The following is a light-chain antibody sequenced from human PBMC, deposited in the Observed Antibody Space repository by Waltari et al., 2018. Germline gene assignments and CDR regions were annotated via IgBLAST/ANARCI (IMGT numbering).Light chain of an antibody. V-gene: IGLV4-69*01. CDR1: SGHSSNI. CDR3: QTIGHGPCV. CDR2: VNRYGSH. J-gene: IGLJ3*02. Sequence: QLVLTQSPSASASLGASVKLTCTLSSGHSSNIIAWLQQQPKKGPRFLMKVNRYGSHSKGEGIPHRISGSGSGADPLLTLPPPQSGVAAASYAQTIGHGPCVLGGGTQLTVL.